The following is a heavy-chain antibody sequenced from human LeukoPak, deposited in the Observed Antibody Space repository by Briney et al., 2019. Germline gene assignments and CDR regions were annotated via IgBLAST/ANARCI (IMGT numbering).Heavy chain of an antibody. J-gene: IGHJ4*02. V-gene: IGHV3-7*01. CDR1: GFSFISYW. Sequence: PGGSMRLSCAASGFSFISYWMSWVRQAPGKGLEWVANIKQDGSAKNYVDSVKGRFTISRDNAKNSLYLQLNSLRAEDTAVYYCAGCAGNSCYFDYWRQGTLVIVSS. D-gene: IGHD1-1*01. CDR2: IKQDGSAK. CDR3: AGCAGNSCYFDY.